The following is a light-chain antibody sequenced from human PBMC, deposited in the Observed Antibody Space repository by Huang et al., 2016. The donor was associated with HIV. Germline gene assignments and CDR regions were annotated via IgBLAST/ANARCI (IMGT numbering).Light chain of an antibody. CDR1: QSVTNN. J-gene: IGKJ2*01. CDR2: GAS. V-gene: IGKV3-15*01. Sequence: EILMTQSPATLSLSPGERATLSCGASQSVTNNLAWYQQKPGQAPRLLIYGASTRATGIPARFSGSGSGTEFALNISSLQSEDSAVYYCQQYGNWPYTFGQGAKLEI. CDR3: QQYGNWPYT.